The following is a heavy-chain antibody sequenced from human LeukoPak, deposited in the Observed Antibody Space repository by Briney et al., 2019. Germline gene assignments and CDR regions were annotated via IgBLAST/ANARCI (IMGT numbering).Heavy chain of an antibody. CDR2: VSYDGSNK. D-gene: IGHD3-10*01. Sequence: GRSLRLSCAASGFTFSSYGMHWVREAPGKGLEWVAVVSYDGSNKYYAESVKGRFTISRDNSKNTLYLQMNSLRGEDTAVYNCAKDRGFGELLDYWGQGTLVTVSS. CDR1: GFTFSSYG. CDR3: AKDRGFGELLDY. J-gene: IGHJ4*02. V-gene: IGHV3-30*18.